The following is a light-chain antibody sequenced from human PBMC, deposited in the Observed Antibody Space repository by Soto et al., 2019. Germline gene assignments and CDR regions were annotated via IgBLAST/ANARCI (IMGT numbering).Light chain of an antibody. J-gene: IGKJ2*01. CDR1: QNISNW. CDR2: DAS. CDR3: QQYYTLYT. V-gene: IGKV1-5*01. Sequence: DIQMTQSPSTLSASVGDRVTITCRASQNISNWLAWYQQRPGRAPNLLIHDASTLESGVPSWFSGSGSVTQFTLTISSLQPDDFATYYCQQYYTLYTFGQGTKLEIK.